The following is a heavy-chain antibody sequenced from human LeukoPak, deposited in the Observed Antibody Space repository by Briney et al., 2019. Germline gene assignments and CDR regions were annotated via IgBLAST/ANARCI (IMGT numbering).Heavy chain of an antibody. J-gene: IGHJ4*02. Sequence: ASVKVSCKASGYTFTSYCIHWVRQAPGQGLEWMGIINPSGGSTTYAQKFRGRVTMTRDTSTSTVYMELSSLRSEDTAVYYCVSFVAAAGKEVDYWGQGTLVTVSS. CDR3: VSFVAAAGKEVDY. CDR2: INPSGGST. D-gene: IGHD6-13*01. V-gene: IGHV1-46*01. CDR1: GYTFTSYC.